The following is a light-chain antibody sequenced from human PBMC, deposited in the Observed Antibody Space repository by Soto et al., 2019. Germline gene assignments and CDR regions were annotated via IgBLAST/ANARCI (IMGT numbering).Light chain of an antibody. V-gene: IGKV3-15*01. J-gene: IGKJ2*01. CDR3: QQYNNWPLT. CDR1: QSVSSN. CDR2: GAS. Sequence: IVMTQSPATLSVSPGQRATLSCRASQSVSSNLAWYQKKPGQAPRLLIYGASTRATGIPARFSGSGSGTEFTLTISSLQSEDFAVYSCQQYNNWPLTCGQGTKV.